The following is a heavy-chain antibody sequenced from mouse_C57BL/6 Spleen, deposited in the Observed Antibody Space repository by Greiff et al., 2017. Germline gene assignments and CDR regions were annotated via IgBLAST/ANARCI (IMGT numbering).Heavy chain of an antibody. J-gene: IGHJ1*03. CDR3: AVYGYDGYWYFDV. CDR2: IDPEDGDT. CDR1: GFNIKDYY. V-gene: IGHV14-2*01. Sequence: EVQLKESGAELVKPGASVKLSCTASGFNIKDYYMHWVKQRTEQGLEWIGRIDPEDGDTKYAPKFQGKATITADTSSNTAYLQLSSLTSGDTAVYYCAVYGYDGYWYFDVWGTGTTVTVSS. D-gene: IGHD2-2*01.